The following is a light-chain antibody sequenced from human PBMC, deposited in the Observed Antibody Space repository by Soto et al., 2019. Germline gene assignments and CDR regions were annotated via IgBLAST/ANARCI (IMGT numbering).Light chain of an antibody. Sequence: EIVVTQSPATLSVSPGERATLSCRASQSVGNNFAWYQQKPGQAPRLLIFATSTRATGVPARFSGSGSGTEFTLTISRLQSEDFAVYYCQQYGDWPLTFGGGAKVE. CDR2: ATS. J-gene: IGKJ4*01. CDR1: QSVGNN. CDR3: QQYGDWPLT. V-gene: IGKV3-15*01.